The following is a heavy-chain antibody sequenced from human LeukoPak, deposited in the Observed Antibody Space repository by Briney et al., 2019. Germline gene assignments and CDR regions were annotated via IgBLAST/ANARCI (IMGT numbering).Heavy chain of an antibody. CDR3: AASQVGGYSYGSYFDY. V-gene: IGHV4-4*07. D-gene: IGHD5-18*01. CDR2: IYTSRST. J-gene: IGHJ4*02. CDR1: GGSISSYY. Sequence: PSETLSLTCTVSGGSISSYYWSWIRQPAGKGLEWIGRIYTSRSTNYNPSLKSRVTMSVDTSKNQFSLKLSSVTAADTAVYYCAASQVGGYSYGSYFDYWGQGTLVTVSS.